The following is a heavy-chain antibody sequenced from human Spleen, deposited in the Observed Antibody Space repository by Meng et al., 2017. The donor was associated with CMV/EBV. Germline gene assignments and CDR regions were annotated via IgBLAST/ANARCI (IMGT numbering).Heavy chain of an antibody. CDR3: ARERGWYGLPWY. Sequence: LSLTCAASGLTFSAYWMSWVRQNPGRGLEWVANIKQDGSEKYYVDSVKGRFTISRDNAKNSLYLQMNSLRAEDTAVYYCARERGWYGLPWYWGQGTLVTVSS. V-gene: IGHV3-7*01. CDR1: GLTFSAYW. J-gene: IGHJ4*02. D-gene: IGHD6-19*01. CDR2: IKQDGSEK.